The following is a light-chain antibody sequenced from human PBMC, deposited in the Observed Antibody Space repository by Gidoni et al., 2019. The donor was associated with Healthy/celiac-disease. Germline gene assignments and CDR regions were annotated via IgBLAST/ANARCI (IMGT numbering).Light chain of an antibody. Sequence: DIQMTQSPSTLSASVGDRVTITCPASQSISSWLAWYQQKPGKAPKLLIYKASSLESGVPSRFSGSGSGTEFTLTISSLQPDDFATYYCQQYNSRTFGQGTKVEIK. CDR3: QQYNSRT. CDR1: QSISSW. CDR2: KAS. J-gene: IGKJ1*01. V-gene: IGKV1-5*03.